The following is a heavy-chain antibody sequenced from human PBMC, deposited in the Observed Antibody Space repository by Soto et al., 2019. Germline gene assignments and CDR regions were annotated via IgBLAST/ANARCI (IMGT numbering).Heavy chain of an antibody. J-gene: IGHJ4*02. CDR3: AREGRGKKAGYNGLVSLGY. Sequence: SVKVSCKVSGSRFSNYVISWVRQTPGHGLEWLGRIIPIFNSTKYAQSFQGRVTITADKSTSTASLELSSLRSDDTAVYYCAREGRGKKAGYNGLVSLGYWGQGTLVTVSS. D-gene: IGHD2-2*02. CDR1: GSRFSNYV. V-gene: IGHV1-69*06. CDR2: IIPIFNST.